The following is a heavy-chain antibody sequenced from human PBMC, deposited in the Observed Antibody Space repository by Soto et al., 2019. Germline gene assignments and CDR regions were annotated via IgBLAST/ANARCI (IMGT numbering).Heavy chain of an antibody. CDR3: ARGRASFHLDN. V-gene: IGHV1-3*01. CDR2: INAASGNT. CDR1: GYTFTNYV. Sequence: ASVKVSCKASGYTFTNYVMYWVRQAPGQSLEWVGWINAASGNTKYSQKFQDRVTLTRDTSATTVFMEMSSLGLEDTAVYFCARGRASFHLDNGGQGTRVTVSS. D-gene: IGHD3-16*02. J-gene: IGHJ4*02.